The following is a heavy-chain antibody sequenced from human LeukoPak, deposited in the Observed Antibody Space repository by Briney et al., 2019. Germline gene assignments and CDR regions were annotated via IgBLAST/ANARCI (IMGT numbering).Heavy chain of an antibody. V-gene: IGHV3-74*01. CDR3: ARGHSSSWGYSNWFDP. CDR1: GFTFSSYW. CDR2: INSDGSST. J-gene: IGHJ5*02. Sequence: GGSLRLSCAASGFTFSSYWMHWVRHAPGKGLVWVSRINSDGSSTSYADSVKGRFTISRDNAKNTLYLQMNSLRAEDTAVYYCARGHSSSWGYSNWFDPWGQGTLVTVSS. D-gene: IGHD6-13*01.